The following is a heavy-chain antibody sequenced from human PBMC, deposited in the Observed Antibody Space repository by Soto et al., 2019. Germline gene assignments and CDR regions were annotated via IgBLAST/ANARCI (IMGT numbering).Heavy chain of an antibody. D-gene: IGHD6-19*01. CDR2: ISHDGSNA. J-gene: IGHJ4*02. Sequence: QVQLVESGGGVVQPGKSLRLSCAATGFIFRSYGIHWVRQAPGKGLEWVAVISHDGSNAYYADAVNGRFTISRDNARKTVYLQMNSLRGEDTAVYYCAKQGIEVAGTDYFDYWGQGALVTVAS. CDR3: AKQGIEVAGTDYFDY. V-gene: IGHV3-30*18. CDR1: GFIFRSYG.